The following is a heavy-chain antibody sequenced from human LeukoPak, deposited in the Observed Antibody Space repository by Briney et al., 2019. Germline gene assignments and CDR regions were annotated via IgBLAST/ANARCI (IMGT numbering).Heavy chain of an antibody. Sequence: PSETLSLTCTVSGGSITSSIYYWGWIRQPPGKGLEWIGSIYYGGSTSCNPSLKSRVTISVDTSKNQFSLRLSSVTAANTAVYYCARHGTNYYYYMDVWGKGNTVTVS. J-gene: IGHJ6*03. V-gene: IGHV4-39*01. CDR2: IYYGGST. CDR1: GGSITSSIYY. CDR3: ARHGTNYYYYMDV.